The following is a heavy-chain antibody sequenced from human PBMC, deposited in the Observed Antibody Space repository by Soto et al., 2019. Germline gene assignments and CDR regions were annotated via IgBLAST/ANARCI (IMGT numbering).Heavy chain of an antibody. CDR2: ISGDGVST. D-gene: IGHD4-17*01. CDR3: AHPRGYGVFDAYDI. J-gene: IGHJ3*02. CDR1: GFTFSTYA. Sequence: GGSLRLSCAASGFTFSTYAMSWVRQAPGKGLEWVSAISGDGVSTYYADSVKGRFTISRHNSLNRLYLQMNSLRTEDTAVYFFAHPRGYGVFDAYDIWGQGAMVTVSS. V-gene: IGHV3-23*01.